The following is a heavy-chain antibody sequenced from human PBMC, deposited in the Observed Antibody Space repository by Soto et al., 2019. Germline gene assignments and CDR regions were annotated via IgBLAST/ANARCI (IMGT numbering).Heavy chain of an antibody. J-gene: IGHJ6*02. CDR2: ISAYNGNT. D-gene: IGHD2-15*01. CDR1: GYTFTSYG. Sequence: GASVKVSCKASGYTFTSYGISWVRQAPGQGLEWMGWISAYNGNTNYAQKLQGRVTMTTDTSTSTAYMELRSLRSDDTAVYYCARDFPFGMQVVAATPTTDYYGMDVWGQGTTVTVSS. CDR3: ARDFPFGMQVVAATPTTDYYGMDV. V-gene: IGHV1-18*01.